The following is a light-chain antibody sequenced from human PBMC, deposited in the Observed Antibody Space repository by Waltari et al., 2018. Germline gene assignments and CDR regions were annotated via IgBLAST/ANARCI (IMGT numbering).Light chain of an antibody. V-gene: IGLV1-44*01. CDR2: SNN. CDR1: SSNLGSKT. CDR3: AAWDDSLNGVV. J-gene: IGLJ2*01. Sequence: QSVLTQPPSASGTPGQRVTIPCSGSSSNLGSKTVTWYQQPPGTAPKLLIYSNNQRPSGVPDRFSGSKSGTSASLAISGLQSEDEADYYCAAWDDSLNGVVFGGGTKLTVL.